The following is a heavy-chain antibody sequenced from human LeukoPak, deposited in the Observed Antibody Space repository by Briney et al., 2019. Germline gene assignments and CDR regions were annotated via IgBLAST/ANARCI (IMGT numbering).Heavy chain of an antibody. CDR2: ISGSGSST. V-gene: IGHV3-23*01. CDR3: AKDRLPTVDLVFDY. D-gene: IGHD5-18*01. CDR1: GFTFSSYA. J-gene: IGHJ4*02. Sequence: QPGASLRLSCAASGFTFSSYAMSWVRQAPGKGLEWVSAISGSGSSTYYADSVKGRFTISRDNSKNTLYLQMNSLRAEDTAVYYCAKDRLPTVDLVFDYWGQGTLVTVSS.